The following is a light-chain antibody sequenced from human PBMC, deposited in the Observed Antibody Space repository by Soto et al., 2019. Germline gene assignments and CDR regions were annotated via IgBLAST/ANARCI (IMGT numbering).Light chain of an antibody. V-gene: IGKV1-5*03. CDR2: KAS. J-gene: IGKJ5*01. Sequence: DIQMTQSPSTLSGSVGDRVTITCRASQTISSWLAWYQQKPGKAPKLLIYKASTLKSGVPSRFSGSGSGTEFTLTISSLQPEDFATYYCQYLNTYLITFGQGTRLEIK. CDR3: QYLNTYLIT. CDR1: QTISSW.